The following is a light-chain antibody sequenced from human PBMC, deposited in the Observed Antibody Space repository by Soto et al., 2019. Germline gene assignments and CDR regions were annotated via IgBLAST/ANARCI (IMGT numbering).Light chain of an antibody. V-gene: IGKV3D-20*01. CDR1: QSLLHKNGNNY. CDR2: DGF. J-gene: IGKJ5*01. Sequence: DIVMTQSPLSLPVTPGEAASISCRSSQSLLHKNGNNYFNWYQQKPALAPRLLIYDGFLRATGIPDRFSGSGSGTDFTLTISRLEPEDFAVYYCQQYGNSPITFGQGTRLEIK. CDR3: QQYGNSPIT.